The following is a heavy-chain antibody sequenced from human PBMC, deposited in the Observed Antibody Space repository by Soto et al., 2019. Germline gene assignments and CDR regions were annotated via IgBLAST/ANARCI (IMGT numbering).Heavy chain of an antibody. CDR2: IFSSHED. D-gene: IGHD3-22*01. V-gene: IGHV2-26*01. J-gene: IGHJ5*01. CDR1: GFPLSNPRMG. CDR3: ARVSVYYDNSGYYSFDS. Sequence: SGPTLVNPTETLTPTCAVSGFPLSNPRMGVSWIRQPPGRALEWLAHIFSSHEDSYSPSLKDRLTISKDTSKSQVVLTMTHMDPADTATYYCARVSVYYDNSGYYSFDSWGQGTLVTVSS.